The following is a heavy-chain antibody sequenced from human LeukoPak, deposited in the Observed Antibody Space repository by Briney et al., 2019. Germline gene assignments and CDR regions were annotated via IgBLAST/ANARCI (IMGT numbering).Heavy chain of an antibody. Sequence: GGSLRLSCSPSGFTVSSNYMSWVRQAPGKGLEWVAGIYSGGSTYYADSVKGRFTIPRDNSKNTRYLQMNSLRAEDTAVYYCARGFRGIGAFDIWGQGTMVTVSS. CDR2: IYSGGST. CDR1: GFTVSSNY. CDR3: ARGFRGIGAFDI. J-gene: IGHJ3*02. D-gene: IGHD3-10*01. V-gene: IGHV3-53*01.